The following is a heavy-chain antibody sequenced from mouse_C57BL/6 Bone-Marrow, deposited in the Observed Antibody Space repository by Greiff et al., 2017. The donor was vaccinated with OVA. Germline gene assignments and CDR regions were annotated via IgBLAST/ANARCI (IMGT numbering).Heavy chain of an antibody. D-gene: IGHD1-1*01. Sequence: VQLQQPGAELVRPGTSVKLSCKASGYTFTSYWMHWVKQRPGQGLEWIGVIDPSDSYTNYNQKFKGKATLTVDTSSSTAYMQLSSLTSEDSAVYYCAREDYGSTYAMDYWGQGTSVTVSS. CDR1: GYTFTSYW. J-gene: IGHJ4*01. V-gene: IGHV1-59*01. CDR2: IDPSDSYT. CDR3: AREDYGSTYAMDY.